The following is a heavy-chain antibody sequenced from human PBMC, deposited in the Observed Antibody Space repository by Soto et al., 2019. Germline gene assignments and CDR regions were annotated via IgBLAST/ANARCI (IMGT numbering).Heavy chain of an antibody. Sequence: GESLKISCKGVGYKFGSAWIGWVRQMPGKGLEWMGIIKPGTSDIRYSPSCRGHVTISADEAVSTAYLQWSSLKASDTAVYYCAKGAGYDSSGYYYALFDSWGQGALVTVSS. V-gene: IGHV5-51*01. CDR3: AKGAGYDSSGYYYALFDS. J-gene: IGHJ4*02. D-gene: IGHD3-22*01. CDR2: IKPGTSDI. CDR1: GYKFGSAW.